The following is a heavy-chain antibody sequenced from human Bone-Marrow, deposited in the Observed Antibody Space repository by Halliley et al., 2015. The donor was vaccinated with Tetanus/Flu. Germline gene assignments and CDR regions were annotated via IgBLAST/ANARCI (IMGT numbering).Heavy chain of an antibody. Sequence: NGATHSAQSIQGRMTMTTDSATTTAYMELRSLTSDDTAVYYCARDPTNTSGRKTYFDSWGQGTLVTVSS. J-gene: IGHJ4*02. V-gene: IGHV1-18*01. D-gene: IGHD3-3*01. CDR3: ARDPTNTSGRKTYFDS. CDR2: NGAT.